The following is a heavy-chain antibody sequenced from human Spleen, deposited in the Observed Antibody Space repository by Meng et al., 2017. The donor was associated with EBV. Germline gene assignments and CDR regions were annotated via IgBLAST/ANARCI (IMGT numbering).Heavy chain of an antibody. CDR3: ARDRDGYNGLDY. CDR2: MSPFNRIE. CDR1: GYRFNSYG. Sequence: QVQLGGSGAGVKKAGASGKVSCEGSGYRFNSYGISWVRQAPGQGLEWMGWMSPFNRIENNEEKFQGRVSMTMDTSTSTAFMEVRSLRSDDTAVYYCARDRDGYNGLDYWGQGTLVTVSS. V-gene: IGHV1-18*01. D-gene: IGHD5-24*01. J-gene: IGHJ4*02.